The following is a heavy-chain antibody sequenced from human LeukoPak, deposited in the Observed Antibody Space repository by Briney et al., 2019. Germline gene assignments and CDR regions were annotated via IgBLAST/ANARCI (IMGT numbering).Heavy chain of an antibody. CDR1: GYSFTSYW. Sequence: GESLNISCKTSGYSFTSYWIGWVRQMPGKGLEWMGIISPGDSDIRYSPSFQGKVTIPADKSITTAYLQWSSLKASDTAMYYCARRGLGAFDVWGQGTVVTVSS. D-gene: IGHD3-16*01. J-gene: IGHJ3*01. V-gene: IGHV5-51*01. CDR3: ARRGLGAFDV. CDR2: ISPGDSDI.